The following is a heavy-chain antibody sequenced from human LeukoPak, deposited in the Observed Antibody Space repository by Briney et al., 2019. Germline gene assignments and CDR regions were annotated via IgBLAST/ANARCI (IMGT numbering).Heavy chain of an antibody. CDR3: ARYGLLRLSEINAFDI. Sequence: SETLSLTCAVYGGSFSGYYWSWIRQPPGKGLEWIGSLYYNGNTYYSPSLQSRVTMSVENSKNQFSLKLNSVTAADTAVYYCARYGLLRLSEINAFDIWGQGTMVTVSS. D-gene: IGHD5-18*01. J-gene: IGHJ3*02. CDR2: LYYNGNT. V-gene: IGHV4-34*10. CDR1: GGSFSGYY.